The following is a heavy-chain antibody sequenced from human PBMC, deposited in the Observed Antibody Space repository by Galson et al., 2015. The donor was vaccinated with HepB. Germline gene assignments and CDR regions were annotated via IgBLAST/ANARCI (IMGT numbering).Heavy chain of an antibody. CDR3: VRQAVAGSYNWFDP. CDR2: INTGNDNT. Sequence: SVKVSCKASGYTFTSYYMHWVRQAPGQRLEWMGWINTGNDNTKYSQKFQGRVTITRDTSASTAYMELSSLRSEDTSVYYCVRQAVAGSYNWFDPWGQGTLVTVSS. V-gene: IGHV1-3*04. J-gene: IGHJ5*02. CDR1: GYTFTSYY. D-gene: IGHD6-19*01.